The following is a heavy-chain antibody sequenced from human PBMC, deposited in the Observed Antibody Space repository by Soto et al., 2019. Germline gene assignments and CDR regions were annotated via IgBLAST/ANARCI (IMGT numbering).Heavy chain of an antibody. CDR2: ISYDGSNK. V-gene: IGHV3-30*18. D-gene: IGHD1-1*01. Sequence: QVQLVESGGGVVQPGRSLRLSCAASGFTFSSYGMHWVRQAPGKGLEWVAVISYDGSNKYYADSVKGRFTISRDNSKNTLYLQMNSLRAEDTAVYYCAKEGRTGTPSRVEYWGQGTLVTVSS. CDR3: AKEGRTGTPSRVEY. CDR1: GFTFSSYG. J-gene: IGHJ4*02.